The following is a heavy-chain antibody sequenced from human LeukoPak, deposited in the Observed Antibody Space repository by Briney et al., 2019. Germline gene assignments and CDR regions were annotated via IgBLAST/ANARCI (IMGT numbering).Heavy chain of an antibody. CDR3: ARVFSMRPTGPDDY. D-gene: IGHD2/OR15-2a*01. CDR1: GGSFSGYY. Sequence: SETLSLTCAVYGGSFSGYYWSWIRQPPGKGLEWIGEINHSGSTNYNPSLKSRVTISVDTSKNQFSLKLSSVTAADTAVYYCARVFSMRPTGPDDYWDQGTLVTVSS. J-gene: IGHJ4*02. CDR2: INHSGST. V-gene: IGHV4-34*01.